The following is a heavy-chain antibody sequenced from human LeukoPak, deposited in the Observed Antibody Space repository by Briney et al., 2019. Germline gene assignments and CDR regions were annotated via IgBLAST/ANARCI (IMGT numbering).Heavy chain of an antibody. CDR2: ITNSGGTI. CDR1: GFTFSSSS. CDR3: ARDRGDWIPLFDY. D-gene: IGHD3/OR15-3a*01. V-gene: IGHV3-48*04. Sequence: QSGGSLRLSCAASGFTFSSSSMNWVRQAPGKGLEWVSYITNSGGTIYYADSVKGRFTISRDNAKNSLFLQMNSLRAEDTAVYYCARDRGDWIPLFDYWGQGTLVTVSS. J-gene: IGHJ4*02.